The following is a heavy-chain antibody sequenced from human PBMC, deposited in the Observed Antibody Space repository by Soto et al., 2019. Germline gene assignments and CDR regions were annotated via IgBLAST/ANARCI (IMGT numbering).Heavy chain of an antibody. CDR3: ARTTAVAGTPEFDY. CDR2: ISYDGSTK. V-gene: IGHV3-30-3*01. J-gene: IGHJ4*02. D-gene: IGHD6-19*01. CDR1: GFTFSSFS. Sequence: QVQLVESGGGVVQPGGSLRLSCVASGFTFSSFSLHWVRQAPGKGLEWLALISYDGSTKYNADSVKGRFTISRENSNNTLYLQLSSLRPDDTAIYYCARTTAVAGTPEFDYWGQGALVTSPQ.